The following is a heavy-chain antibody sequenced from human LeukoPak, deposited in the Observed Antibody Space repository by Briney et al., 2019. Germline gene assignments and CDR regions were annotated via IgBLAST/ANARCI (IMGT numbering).Heavy chain of an antibody. V-gene: IGHV3-21*01. CDR3: ARDGVARGGSYGLDFDY. D-gene: IGHD1-26*01. J-gene: IGHJ4*02. CDR1: GFTFSSYS. CDR2: ISSSSSYI. Sequence: GGSLRLSCAASGFTFSSYSMNWVRQAPGKGLEWVSSISSSSSYIYYADSVKGRSTISRDNAKNSLYLQMNSLRAEDTAVYYCARDGVARGGSYGLDFDYWGQGTLVTVSS.